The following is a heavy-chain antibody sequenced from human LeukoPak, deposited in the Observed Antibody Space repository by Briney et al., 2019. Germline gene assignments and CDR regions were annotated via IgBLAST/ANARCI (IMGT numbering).Heavy chain of an antibody. D-gene: IGHD5-18*01. CDR3: AGGYSYGNYFDY. V-gene: IGHV4-4*07. Sequence: PSETLSLTCTVSGGSTSSYYWSWIRQPAGKGLEWIGRIYTSGSTNYNPSLKSRVTMSVDTSKNQFSLKLSSVTAADTAVYYCAGGYSYGNYFDYWGQGTLVTVSS. J-gene: IGHJ4*02. CDR2: IYTSGST. CDR1: GGSTSSYY.